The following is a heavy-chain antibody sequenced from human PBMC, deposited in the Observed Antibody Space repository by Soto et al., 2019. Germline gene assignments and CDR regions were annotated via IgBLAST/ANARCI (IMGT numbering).Heavy chain of an antibody. J-gene: IGHJ5*02. CDR2: IYYSGST. D-gene: IGHD3-3*01. V-gene: IGHV4-39*01. CDR1: GGSISSSSYY. CDR3: ATGVVINNWFDP. Sequence: ETLSLTCTVSGGSISSSSYYWGWIRQPPGKGLEWIGSIYYSGSTYYNPSLKSRVTISVDTSKNQFSLKLSSVTAADTAVYYCATGVVINNWFDPWGQGTLVTVSS.